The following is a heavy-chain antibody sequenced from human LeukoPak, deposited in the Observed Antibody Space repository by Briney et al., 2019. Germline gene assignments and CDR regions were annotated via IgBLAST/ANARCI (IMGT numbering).Heavy chain of an antibody. Sequence: SETLTLTCAVYGGSFSGYYWSWIRQPPGKGLEWIGEINHSGSTNYNPSLKSRVTISVDTSKNQFSLKLSSVTAADTAVYYCARAIAVAGLLYYFDYWGQGTLVTVAS. CDR2: INHSGST. V-gene: IGHV4-34*01. D-gene: IGHD6-19*01. CDR1: GGSFSGYY. J-gene: IGHJ4*02. CDR3: ARAIAVAGLLYYFDY.